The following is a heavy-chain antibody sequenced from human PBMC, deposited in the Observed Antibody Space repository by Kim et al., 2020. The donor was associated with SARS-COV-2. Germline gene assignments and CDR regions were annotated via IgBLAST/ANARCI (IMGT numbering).Heavy chain of an antibody. CDR2: IGYSGST. CDR3: ARHLIRGLMVAGIGWFDP. D-gene: IGHD6-19*01. V-gene: IGHV4-39*01. Sequence: SETLSLTCSVSGGSITSNTYYWGWIRQPPGKGLEGIGSIGYSGSTNYNASRKSRVTISVDTSKNQFSLKLKSMTAADTAVYYCARHLIRGLMVAGIGWFDPWGQGTLVTVSS. J-gene: IGHJ5*02. CDR1: GGSITSNTYY.